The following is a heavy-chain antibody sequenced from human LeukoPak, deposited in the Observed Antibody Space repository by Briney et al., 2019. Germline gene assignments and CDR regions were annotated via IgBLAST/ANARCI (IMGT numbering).Heavy chain of an antibody. Sequence: GGSLRLSCAASGFTFSSYAMHWVRQAPGKGLEWVAVISYDGSNKYYADSVKGRFTISRDNSKNTLYLQMYSLRAEDTAVYYCARDFEVPAAIDYWVQGALVTVSS. V-gene: IGHV3-30-3*01. J-gene: IGHJ4*02. D-gene: IGHD2-2*01. CDR3: ARDFEVPAAIDY. CDR1: GFTFSSYA. CDR2: ISYDGSNK.